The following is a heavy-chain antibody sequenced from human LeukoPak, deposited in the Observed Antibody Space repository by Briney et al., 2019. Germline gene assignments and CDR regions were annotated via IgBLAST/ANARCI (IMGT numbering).Heavy chain of an antibody. V-gene: IGHV5-51*01. D-gene: IGHD2-21*02. CDR1: GYSFSNYW. CDR2: IYPGDSNT. CDR3: ARQPLVRDCGGDCEFDY. J-gene: IGHJ4*02. Sequence: GESLKISCKGSGYSFSNYWIGWVRQMPGKGLEWMGIIYPGDSNTRYSPSFQGQVTISADKPISTAYLQWSSLKASDTAIYYCARQPLVRDCGGDCEFDYWGQGTRVSVSS.